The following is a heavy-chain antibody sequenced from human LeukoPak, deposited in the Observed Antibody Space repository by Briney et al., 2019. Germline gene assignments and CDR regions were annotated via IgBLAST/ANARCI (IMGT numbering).Heavy chain of an antibody. CDR3: ARYDSRGSASTKFDY. Sequence: PSETLSLTCVVSGYSLGKNYYWGWIRQSPGKGLEWIGRIYGRASTSYNPSLMNRVTMSVDTSKNHFSLQLTSVTAADTAVYYCARYDSRGSASTKFDYWGPGIQVTVSS. CDR2: IYGRAST. V-gene: IGHV4-38-2*01. D-gene: IGHD3-3*01. J-gene: IGHJ4*02. CDR1: GYSLGKNYY.